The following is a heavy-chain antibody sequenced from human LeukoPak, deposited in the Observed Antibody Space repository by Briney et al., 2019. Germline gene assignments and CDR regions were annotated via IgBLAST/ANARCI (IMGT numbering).Heavy chain of an antibody. CDR3: ARTPGGPAATYWYFDL. V-gene: IGHV3-23*01. D-gene: IGHD2-2*01. J-gene: IGHJ2*01. CDR2: ISGSGGST. CDR1: GFTFSSYA. Sequence: GGSLRLSCAASGFTFSSYAMSWVRQAPGKGLEWVSAISGSGGSTYYADSVKGRFTISRDNSKNTLYLQMNSLRAEDTAVYYCARTPGGPAATYWYFDLWGRGTLVTVSS.